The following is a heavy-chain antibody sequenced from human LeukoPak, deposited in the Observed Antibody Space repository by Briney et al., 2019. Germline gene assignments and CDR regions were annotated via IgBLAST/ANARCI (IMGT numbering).Heavy chain of an antibody. J-gene: IGHJ4*02. CDR1: GFTFSSYS. CDR3: ARDPDIVVVPAAMAGDY. D-gene: IGHD2-2*01. CDR2: ISSSSSCI. Sequence: PGGSLRLSCAASGFTFSSYSMNWVRQAPGKGLEWVSSISSSSSCIYYADSVKGRFTISRDNAKNSLYLQMNSLRAEDTAVYYCARDPDIVVVPAAMAGDYRGQGTLVTVSS. V-gene: IGHV3-21*01.